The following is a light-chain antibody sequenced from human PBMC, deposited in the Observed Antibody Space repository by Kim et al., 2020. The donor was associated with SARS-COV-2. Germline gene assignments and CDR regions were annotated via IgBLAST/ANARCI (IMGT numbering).Light chain of an antibody. CDR3: QQYNEWPRT. Sequence: PPGETAPPSRRASQNITSSVAWYQQKRGQAPRLLIYGASTRATGIPARFSGSGSGTEFTLTTSSLQSEDFAVYYCQQYNEWPRTFGQGTTVDI. J-gene: IGKJ1*01. CDR1: QNITSS. CDR2: GAS. V-gene: IGKV3-15*01.